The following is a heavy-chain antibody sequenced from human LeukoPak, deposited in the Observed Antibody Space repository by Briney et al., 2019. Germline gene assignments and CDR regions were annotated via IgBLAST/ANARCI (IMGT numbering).Heavy chain of an antibody. CDR3: AKGRGSKDSGSYSHHDAFDI. D-gene: IGHD1-26*01. CDR1: GFXFSSYA. V-gene: IGHV3-23*01. Sequence: PGGSLRLSCAASGFXFSSYAISWVRQAPGKGLEWVSAISGGGSSTYYADSVKGRFTISRDNSQHTLYLQMNSLRAEDTAVYYCAKGRGSKDSGSYSHHDAFDIWGQGTMVTVSS. J-gene: IGHJ3*02. CDR2: ISGGGSST.